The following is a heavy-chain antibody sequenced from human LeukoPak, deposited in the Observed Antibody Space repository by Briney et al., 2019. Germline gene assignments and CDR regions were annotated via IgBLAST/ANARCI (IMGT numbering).Heavy chain of an antibody. CDR3: ARDPLPRVAAAGADYFGY. Sequence: GRSLRLSCAASGFTFSSYAMHWVRQAPGKGLEWVAVISYDGSNKYYADSVKGRFTISRDNSKNTLYLQMNSLRAEDTAVYYCARDPLPRVAAAGADYFGYWGQGTLVTVSS. D-gene: IGHD6-13*01. J-gene: IGHJ4*02. CDR2: ISYDGSNK. V-gene: IGHV3-30-3*01. CDR1: GFTFSSYA.